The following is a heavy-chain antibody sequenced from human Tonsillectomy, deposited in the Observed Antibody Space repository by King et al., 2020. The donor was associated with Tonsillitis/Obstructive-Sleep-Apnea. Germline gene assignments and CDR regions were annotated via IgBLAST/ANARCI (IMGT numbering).Heavy chain of an antibody. Sequence: QLVQSGGGVVQPGRSLRLSCAASEFTFSTYAMHWVRPAPGKGLEWVSVISYDGSKTDYADSVKGRFTISRDISKNTLYLQMSSLRAEDTALYYCARGDNYGSGSYYKSGGYFQHWGLGTLLTVSS. CDR1: EFTFSTYA. J-gene: IGHJ1*01. V-gene: IGHV3-30*04. D-gene: IGHD3-10*01. CDR3: ARGDNYGSGSYYKSGGYFQH. CDR2: ISYDGSKT.